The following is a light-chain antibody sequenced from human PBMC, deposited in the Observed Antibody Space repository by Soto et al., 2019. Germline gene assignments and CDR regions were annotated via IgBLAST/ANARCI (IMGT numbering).Light chain of an antibody. Sequence: QSALTQPASVSGSPGQSITISCTGTSGDVGGYYYVSWYQQLPGKAPKLMISEVSNRPSGVSNRFSGSKSGNTASLTISGLQAEDEADDSCSSYTAGGTIFGTGTKLTVL. CDR1: SGDVGGYYY. J-gene: IGLJ1*01. V-gene: IGLV2-14*01. CDR2: EVS. CDR3: SSYTAGGTI.